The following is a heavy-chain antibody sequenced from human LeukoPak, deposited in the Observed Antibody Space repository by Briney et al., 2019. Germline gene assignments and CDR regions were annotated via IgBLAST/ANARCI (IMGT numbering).Heavy chain of an antibody. V-gene: IGHV3-23*01. CDR2: ISGSGGST. J-gene: IGHJ5*02. Sequence: PGGSLRLSCAASGFTFSSYAMSWVRQASGKGLEWVSAISGSGGSTYYADSVKGRFTISRDNSKNTLYLQMNSLRAEDTAVYYCAKAYSYGPGNWFDPWGQGTLVTVSS. CDR1: GFTFSSYA. CDR3: AKAYSYGPGNWFDP. D-gene: IGHD5-18*01.